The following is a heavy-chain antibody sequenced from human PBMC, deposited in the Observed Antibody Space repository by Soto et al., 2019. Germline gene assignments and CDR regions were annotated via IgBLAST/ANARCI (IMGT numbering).Heavy chain of an antibody. CDR3: ARGPYDYGDYSYYFDY. D-gene: IGHD4-17*01. Sequence: QVQLQESGPGLVKPSGTLSLTCAVSSGSISSSNWWSWVRQPPGKGLEWIGEIYHSGSTNYNPSLKSRVTISVDKSQNQFSLKLSSVTAADTAVYYCARGPYDYGDYSYYFDYWGQGTLVTVSS. V-gene: IGHV4-4*02. CDR2: IYHSGST. CDR1: SGSISSSNW. J-gene: IGHJ4*02.